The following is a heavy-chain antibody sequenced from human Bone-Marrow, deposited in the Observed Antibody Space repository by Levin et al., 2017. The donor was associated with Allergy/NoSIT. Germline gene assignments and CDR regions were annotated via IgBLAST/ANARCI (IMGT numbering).Heavy chain of an antibody. CDR3: ARTGYSSGWYGFDWYFDL. CDR1: GFTFSSYD. Sequence: GGSLRLSCAASGFTFSSYDMHWVRQATGKGLEWVSAIGTAGDPYYPGSVKGRFTISRENAKNSLYLQMNSLRAGDTAVYYCARTGYSSGWYGFDWYFDLWGRGTLVTVSS. J-gene: IGHJ2*01. CDR2: IGTAGDP. D-gene: IGHD6-19*01. V-gene: IGHV3-13*05.